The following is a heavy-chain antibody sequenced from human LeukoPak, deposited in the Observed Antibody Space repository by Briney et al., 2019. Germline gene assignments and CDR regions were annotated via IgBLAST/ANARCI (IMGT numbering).Heavy chain of an antibody. CDR1: GGSISTYY. D-gene: IGHD4-23*01. Sequence: PSETLSLTCAVSGGSISTYYLSWIRQPPGKGLEWIGYIYTGGRTSYNPALKSRVTISVDTSNNQFSLKMSSVTAADTAVYYCARRIGGYWYFDLWAVAPWSLSPQ. J-gene: IGHJ2*01. CDR2: IYTGGRT. V-gene: IGHV4-4*09. CDR3: ARRIGGYWYFDL.